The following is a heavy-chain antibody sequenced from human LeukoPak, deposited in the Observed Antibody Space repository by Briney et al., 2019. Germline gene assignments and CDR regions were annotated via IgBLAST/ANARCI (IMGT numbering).Heavy chain of an antibody. CDR1: GFTFSSYG. CDR2: ISYDGSNR. D-gene: IGHD3-10*01. CDR3: AGFGESSLAFDI. Sequence: GGSLRLSCAASGFTFSSYGMHWVRQAPGKGLEWVAVISYDGSNRYYADSVKGRFTISRDNSKNTLYLQMNSLRAEDRAVYYCAGFGESSLAFDIWGQGTMVTVSS. J-gene: IGHJ3*02. V-gene: IGHV3-30*03.